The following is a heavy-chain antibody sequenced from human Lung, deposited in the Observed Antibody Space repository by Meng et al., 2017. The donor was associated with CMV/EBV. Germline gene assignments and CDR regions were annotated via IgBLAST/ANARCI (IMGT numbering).Heavy chain of an antibody. CDR2: INPSGGST. Sequence: ASVKVSCKASGYTFTSYYMHWVRQAPGQGLEWMGIINPSGGSTSYAQKFQGRVTMTRDTTTSKVYMELSSLRSEDTGVSYCARKPVLGAMDYWGQGTLVTVSS. CDR3: ARKPVLGAMDY. D-gene: IGHD5-12*01. J-gene: IGHJ4*02. CDR1: GYTFTSYY. V-gene: IGHV1-46*01.